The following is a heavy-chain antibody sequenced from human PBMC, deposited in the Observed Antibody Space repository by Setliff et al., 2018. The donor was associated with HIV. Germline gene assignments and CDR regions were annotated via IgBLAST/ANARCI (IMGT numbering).Heavy chain of an antibody. V-gene: IGHV3-30*04. J-gene: IGHJ6*02. CDR1: GFTFSSYA. Sequence: GGSLRLSCAASGFTFSSYAMHWVRQAPGKGLEWVAVISYDGSNKYYADSVKGRFTISRDNSKNTLYLQMNSLRAEDTAVYYCARGESSGWRIYYYYYGMDVWGQGTTVTVS. D-gene: IGHD6-19*01. CDR2: ISYDGSNK. CDR3: ARGESSGWRIYYYYYGMDV.